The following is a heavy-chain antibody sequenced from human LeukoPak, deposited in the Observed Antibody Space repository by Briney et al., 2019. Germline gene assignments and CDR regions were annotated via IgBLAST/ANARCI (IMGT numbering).Heavy chain of an antibody. V-gene: IGHV1-69*05. CDR1: GGTFSSYA. CDR2: IIPIFGTA. D-gene: IGHD3-22*01. J-gene: IGHJ5*02. Sequence: ASVKVSCKASGGTFSSYAISWVRQAPGQGLEWMGGIIPIFGTANYAQKLQGRVTMTTDTSTSTAYMELRSLRSDDTAVYYCARVANMISWFDPWGQGTLVTVSS. CDR3: ARVANMISWFDP.